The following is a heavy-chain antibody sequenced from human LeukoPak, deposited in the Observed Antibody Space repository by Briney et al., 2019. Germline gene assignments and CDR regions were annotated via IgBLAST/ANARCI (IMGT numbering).Heavy chain of an antibody. J-gene: IGHJ6*03. CDR1: GYTFTSYA. CDR3: ARDGVVYAPGYMDV. CDR2: INTNTGNP. V-gene: IGHV7-4-1*02. D-gene: IGHD2-8*02. Sequence: ASVNVSCKASGYTFTSYAMNWVRQAPGQGLEWMGWINTNTGNPTYAQGFTGRFVFSLDTSVSTAYLQISSLKAEDTAVYYCARDGVVYAPGYMDVWGKGTTVTVSS.